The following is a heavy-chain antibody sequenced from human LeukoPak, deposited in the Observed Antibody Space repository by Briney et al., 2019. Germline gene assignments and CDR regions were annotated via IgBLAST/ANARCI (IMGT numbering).Heavy chain of an antibody. Sequence: GGSLRLSCAASGFTFSSYAMSWVRQAPGKGLEWVSVIYSGGSTYYADSVKGRFTISRDNSKNTLYLQMNSLRAEDTAVYYCARDRGRIAAAGTGWFDPWGQGTLVTVSS. CDR3: ARDRGRIAAAGTGWFDP. CDR1: GFTFSSYA. CDR2: IYSGGST. V-gene: IGHV3-53*01. J-gene: IGHJ5*02. D-gene: IGHD6-13*01.